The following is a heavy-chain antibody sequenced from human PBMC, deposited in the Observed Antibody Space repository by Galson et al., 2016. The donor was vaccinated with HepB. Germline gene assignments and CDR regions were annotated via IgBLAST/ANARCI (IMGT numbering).Heavy chain of an antibody. CDR1: GYSFMYYW. Sequence: QSGAEVKKPGESLKISCKASGYSFMYYWIGWVRQMPGKGLELMGIIYPGNSHTIYNPTFQGQVTISADKSITTAYLQWSSLKASDTAMYYCAGQGGTSFDYWGQGTLVTVSS. J-gene: IGHJ4*02. CDR2: IYPGNSHT. D-gene: IGHD2-2*01. CDR3: AGQGGTSFDY. V-gene: IGHV5-51*01.